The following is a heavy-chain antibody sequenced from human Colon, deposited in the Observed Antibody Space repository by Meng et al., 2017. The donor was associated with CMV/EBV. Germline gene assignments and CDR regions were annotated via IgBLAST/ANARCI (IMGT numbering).Heavy chain of an antibody. CDR2: VYPDGST. CDR3: ARGLDALYFNGMDV. D-gene: IGHD5/OR15-5a*01. J-gene: IGHJ6*02. Sequence: GGSLRLSCAVSGFTVSNSFMNWVRQAPGKGLEWVSVVYPDGSTYYPDSVKGRFTISRDNFKNTLFLQMNSLRGDDTAVYYCARGLDALYFNGMDVWGQGTTVTVSS. V-gene: IGHV3-66*02. CDR1: GFTVSNSF.